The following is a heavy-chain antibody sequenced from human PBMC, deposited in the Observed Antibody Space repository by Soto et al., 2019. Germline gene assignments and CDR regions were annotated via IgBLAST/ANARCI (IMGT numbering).Heavy chain of an antibody. CDR1: GFTFSSYW. J-gene: IGHJ3*02. V-gene: IGHV3-74*01. CDR2: INSDGSST. D-gene: IGHD5-12*01. Sequence: PSETLRLSCAASGFTFSSYWMHWVRQSPGKGLVWVSRINSDGSSTSYADSVKGRFTISRDNAKNTLYLQMNSLRAEDTAVYYCARDLQEMATISDAFDIWGPGTMVTVSS. CDR3: ARDLQEMATISDAFDI.